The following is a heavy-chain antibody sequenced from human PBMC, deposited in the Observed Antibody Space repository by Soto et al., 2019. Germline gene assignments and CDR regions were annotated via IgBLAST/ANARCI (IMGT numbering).Heavy chain of an antibody. J-gene: IGHJ4*02. D-gene: IGHD2-21*02. CDR2: IHPSGGGS. CDR1: GYTLNTYY. Sequence: APVKVSCKPSGYTLNTYYLHWARQAPGQGLEWMGIIHPSGGGSTYAQKFLGRVTMTRDTSTSTVFMELSSLRSADTAVYYFARGGHIAVVTDSFDYWGQGTLVTVYS. CDR3: ARGGHIAVVTDSFDY. V-gene: IGHV1-46*02.